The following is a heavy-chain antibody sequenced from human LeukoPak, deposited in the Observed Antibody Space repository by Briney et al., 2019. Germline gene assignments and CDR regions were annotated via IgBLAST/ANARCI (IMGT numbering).Heavy chain of an antibody. J-gene: IGHJ6*03. D-gene: IGHD6-19*01. V-gene: IGHV3-66*01. CDR1: GFTVSSSY. Sequence: GGSLRLSCAASGFTVSSSYMSWVRQAPGKGLEWVSVIYSGGYTYYADSVKGRFTISRDNSKNTLYLQMNSLRAEDTAVYYCARVMSGWSYYYYYYMDVWGKGTTVTISS. CDR2: IYSGGYT. CDR3: ARVMSGWSYYYYYYMDV.